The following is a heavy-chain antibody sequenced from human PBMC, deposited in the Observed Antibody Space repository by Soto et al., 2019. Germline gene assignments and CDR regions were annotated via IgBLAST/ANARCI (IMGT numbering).Heavy chain of an antibody. D-gene: IGHD3-22*01. CDR3: ARDIGYYDSSGPFDY. CDR1: GYTFSSYG. J-gene: IGHJ4*02. V-gene: IGHV1-18*01. Sequence: ASVKVSCKASGYTFSSYGISWVRQAPGQGLEWMGWISAYNGNTNYAQKLQGRVTMTTDTSTSTAYMEVRSLRSEDTAVYYCARDIGYYDSSGPFDYWGQGTLVTISS. CDR2: ISAYNGNT.